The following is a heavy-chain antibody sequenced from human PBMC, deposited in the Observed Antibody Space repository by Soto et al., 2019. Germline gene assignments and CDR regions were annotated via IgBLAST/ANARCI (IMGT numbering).Heavy chain of an antibody. D-gene: IGHD3-10*01. V-gene: IGHV4-39*01. CDR3: ARHRGPMVRGVITNWFDP. CDR2: IYYSGST. J-gene: IGHJ5*02. Sequence: SETLSLTCTVPGGSISSSSYYWGWIRQPPGKGLEWVGSIYYSGSTYYNPSLKSRVTISVDTSKNQFSLKLSSVTAADTAVYYCARHRGPMVRGVITNWFDPWGQGSLVTVSS. CDR1: GGSISSSSYY.